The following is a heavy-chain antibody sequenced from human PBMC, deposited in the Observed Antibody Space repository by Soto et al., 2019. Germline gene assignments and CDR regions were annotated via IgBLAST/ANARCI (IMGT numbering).Heavy chain of an antibody. Sequence: GGSLRLSCAASGFTFSGSAMHWVRQASGKGLEWVGRIRSKANSYATAYAASVKGRFTISRDNSKNTLYLQMNSLRAEDTAVYYCAKNSESSAYSSFDYWGQGTLVTVSS. CDR3: AKNSESSAYSSFDY. J-gene: IGHJ4*02. CDR1: GFTFSGSA. V-gene: IGHV3-73*01. D-gene: IGHD3-22*01. CDR2: IRSKANSYAT.